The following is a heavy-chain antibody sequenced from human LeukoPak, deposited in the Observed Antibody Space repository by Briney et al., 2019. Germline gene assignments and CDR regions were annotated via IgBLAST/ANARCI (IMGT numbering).Heavy chain of an antibody. J-gene: IGHJ5*02. V-gene: IGHV6-1*01. CDR3: ARDRCSSTSCYKNWFDP. D-gene: IGHD2-2*02. CDR1: GDSVSSNSAA. CDR2: TYYRSKWYN. Sequence: LSQTLSLTCAISGDSVSSNSAAWNWIRQSPSRGLEWLGRTYYRSKWYNDYAVSVKSRITINPDTSKNQFSLQLNSVTPEDTAVYYCARDRCSSTSCYKNWFDPWGQGTLVTVSS.